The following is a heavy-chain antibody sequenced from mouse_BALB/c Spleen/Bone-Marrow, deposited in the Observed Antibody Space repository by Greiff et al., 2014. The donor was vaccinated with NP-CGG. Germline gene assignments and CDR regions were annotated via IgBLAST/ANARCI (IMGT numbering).Heavy chain of an antibody. D-gene: IGHD2-4*01. V-gene: IGHV1-69*01. Sequence: QVQLQQSGTELVMPGASVKMSCKASGYAFTDRWIHWGKQRPGQGLEWIGAIDTSDSYTNYNQKFKGKATLTVDESSSTAYIHLSSLTSEDSAVYYCAGGGDDFSLDYWGQRTSVTVSS. CDR3: AGGGDDFSLDY. CDR1: GYAFTDRW. CDR2: IDTSDSYT. J-gene: IGHJ4*01.